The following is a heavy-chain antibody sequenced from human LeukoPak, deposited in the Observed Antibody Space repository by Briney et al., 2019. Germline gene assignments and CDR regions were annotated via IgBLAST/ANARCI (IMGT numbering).Heavy chain of an antibody. CDR2: ISYDGSNK. D-gene: IGHD3-10*01. Sequence: GGSLRLSCAASGFTFSSYGMHWVRQAPGKGLEWVAVISYDGSNKYYADSVKGRFTISRDNSKNTLYLQMNSLRAEDTAVYYCASGYGSGSYPLSYWGQGTLVTVSS. J-gene: IGHJ4*02. V-gene: IGHV3-30*03. CDR1: GFTFSSYG. CDR3: ASGYGSGSYPLSY.